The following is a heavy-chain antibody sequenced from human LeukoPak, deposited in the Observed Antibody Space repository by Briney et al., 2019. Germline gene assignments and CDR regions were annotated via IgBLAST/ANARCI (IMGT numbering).Heavy chain of an antibody. CDR2: IIPIFGTA. CDR3: AREGVGVNTGVFDY. J-gene: IGHJ4*02. Sequence: SVKVSCKVSGYTLTELSMHWVRQAPGQGLEWMGGIIPIFGTANYAQKFQGRVTIIADESTSTAYMELRSLRFEDTAVYYCAREGVGVNTGVFDYWGQGTLVTVSS. D-gene: IGHD1-26*01. CDR1: GYTLTELS. V-gene: IGHV1-69*13.